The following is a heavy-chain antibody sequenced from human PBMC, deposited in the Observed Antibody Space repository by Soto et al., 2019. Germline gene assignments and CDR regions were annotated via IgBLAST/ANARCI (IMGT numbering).Heavy chain of an antibody. CDR1: DGSISSGAYY. D-gene: IGHD6-19*01. Sequence: TLSLTCTVSDGSISSGAYYWSWIRQPPGKGLEWIGYIYFSGDTYYNPSLKGRLSISRDTSKNQFFLRLSSVTAADTAVYYCARRFVGGTYPNGFDPWGQGTLVTVSS. J-gene: IGHJ5*02. V-gene: IGHV4-30-4*01. CDR2: IYFSGDT. CDR3: ARRFVGGTYPNGFDP.